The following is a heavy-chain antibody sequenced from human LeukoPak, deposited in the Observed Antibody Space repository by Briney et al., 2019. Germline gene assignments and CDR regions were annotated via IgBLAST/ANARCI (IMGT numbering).Heavy chain of an antibody. Sequence: PSETLSLTCAVSGYSISSGGYYWSWVRQHPGKGLEWIGYIYYSGSTYYNPSLKSRVTISVDTSKNQFSLKLSSVTAAGTAVYCCARILRVTMVRGVTYNWFDPWGQGTLVTVSS. CDR3: ARILRVTMVRGVTYNWFDP. CDR2: IYYSGST. CDR1: GYSISSGGYY. D-gene: IGHD3-10*01. J-gene: IGHJ5*02. V-gene: IGHV4-31*11.